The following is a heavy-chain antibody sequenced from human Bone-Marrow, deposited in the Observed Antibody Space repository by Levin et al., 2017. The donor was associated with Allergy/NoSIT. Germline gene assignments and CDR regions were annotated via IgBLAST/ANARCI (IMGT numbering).Heavy chain of an antibody. CDR1: GYTFTNHW. CDR3: ARGNYDFWSGNYHSFDY. V-gene: IGHV5-51*01. D-gene: IGHD3-3*01. J-gene: IGHJ4*02. CDR2: VYPTDSSA. Sequence: GESLKISCKGSGYTFTNHWIGWVRQVPGKGLEWMGIVYPTDSSATYGPSFQGQVTMSVDKSISTAYLQWSRLQASDTAIYYCARGNYDFWSGNYHSFDYWGQGTLLSVSS.